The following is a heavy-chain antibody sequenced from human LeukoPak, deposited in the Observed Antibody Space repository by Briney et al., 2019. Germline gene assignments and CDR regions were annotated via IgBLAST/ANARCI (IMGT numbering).Heavy chain of an antibody. Sequence: GGSLRLSCAASGFTFSSYDMHWVRQAPGKGLEWVALIRYDGSNKYYADSVKGRFTISRDNSKNTLYLQMNSLRAEDTAVYYCAKSKVMSRGSSWPAFDYWGQGTLVTVSS. CDR2: IRYDGSNK. V-gene: IGHV3-30*02. CDR3: AKSKVMSRGSSWPAFDY. J-gene: IGHJ4*02. CDR1: GFTFSSYD. D-gene: IGHD6-13*01.